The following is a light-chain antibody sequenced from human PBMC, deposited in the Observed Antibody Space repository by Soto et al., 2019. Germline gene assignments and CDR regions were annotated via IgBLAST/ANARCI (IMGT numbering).Light chain of an antibody. J-gene: IGKJ1*01. Sequence: EIVLTQSPATLSLSPGEIATLSCRASQSVSSNLAWYQQKPGQAPRLLLYGASTRATGIPARFSGSGSGTEFTLTISSLQSEDFAVYYCQQYNNWPPWTLGQGTKVDIK. CDR2: GAS. CDR1: QSVSSN. V-gene: IGKV3-15*01. CDR3: QQYNNWPPWT.